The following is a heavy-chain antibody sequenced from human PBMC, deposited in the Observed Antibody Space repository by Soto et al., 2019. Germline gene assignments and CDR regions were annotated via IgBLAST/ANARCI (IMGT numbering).Heavy chain of an antibody. Sequence: GGSLRLSCAASGFTFSDYYMSWIRQAPGKGLEWVSYISSSGSTIYYADSVKGRFTISRDNAKNSLYLQMNSLRAEDTAVYYCASLKVEMATIPDYWGQGTLVTVSS. V-gene: IGHV3-11*01. D-gene: IGHD5-12*01. CDR3: ASLKVEMATIPDY. CDR2: ISSSGSTI. J-gene: IGHJ4*02. CDR1: GFTFSDYY.